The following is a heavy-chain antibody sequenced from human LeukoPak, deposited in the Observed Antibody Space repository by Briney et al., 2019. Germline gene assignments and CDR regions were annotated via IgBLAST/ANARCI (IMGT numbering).Heavy chain of an antibody. V-gene: IGHV3-21*01. Sequence: GGSLRLSCAASGFTFSSYAMSWVRQAPGKGLEWVSSISSSSSYIYYADSVKGRFTISRDNAKNSLYLQMNSLRAEDTAVYYCAREVVVVPAAMRYYYYYGMDVRGQGTTVTVSS. CDR1: GFTFSSYA. J-gene: IGHJ6*02. CDR2: ISSSSSYI. D-gene: IGHD2-2*01. CDR3: AREVVVVPAAMRYYYYYGMDV.